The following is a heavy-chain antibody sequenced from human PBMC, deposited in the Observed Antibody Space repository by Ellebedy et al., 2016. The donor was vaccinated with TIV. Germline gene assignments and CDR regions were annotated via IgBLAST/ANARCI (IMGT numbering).Heavy chain of an antibody. V-gene: IGHV3-30*03. D-gene: IGHD2-2*01. CDR1: GFSFSSYG. J-gene: IGHJ6*02. Sequence: GGSLRLSCAASGFSFSSYGMHWVRQAPGKGLEWVAVISDDGSNKNYADYVKGRLSISRDTSKNTLYLQMNSLRAEDTAVYYCARDTCSSSCPGYYYYYGMDVWGQGTTVTVSS. CDR2: ISDDGSNK. CDR3: ARDTCSSSCPGYYYYYGMDV.